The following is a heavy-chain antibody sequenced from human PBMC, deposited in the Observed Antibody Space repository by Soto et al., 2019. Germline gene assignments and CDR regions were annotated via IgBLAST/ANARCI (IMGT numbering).Heavy chain of an antibody. Sequence: PGGSLRLSCEASGFTFRDYYMTWFRQAPGKGLEWLSYIDSSTKYTNYADSVKGRFTISRDNAKNSLYLQMNSLRADDTAVYYCAREYYYTMDVWGQGTXVTVSS. J-gene: IGHJ6*02. V-gene: IGHV3-11*05. CDR2: IDSSTKYT. CDR1: GFTFRDYY. CDR3: AREYYYTMDV.